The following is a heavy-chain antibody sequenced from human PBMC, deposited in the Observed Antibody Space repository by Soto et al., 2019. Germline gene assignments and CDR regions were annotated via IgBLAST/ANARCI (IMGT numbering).Heavy chain of an antibody. CDR2: IVVGSGNT. D-gene: IGHD3-22*01. Sequence: QMQLVQSGPEVKKPRTSVKVSCKASGFTFTSSAVQWVRQARGQRLEWIGWIVVGSGNTNYAQKFQERVTITRDMSTSTAYMELSSLRSEDTAVYYCAAGYYDSSGYHPSVDYWGQGTLVTVSS. J-gene: IGHJ4*02. V-gene: IGHV1-58*01. CDR1: GFTFTSSA. CDR3: AAGYYDSSGYHPSVDY.